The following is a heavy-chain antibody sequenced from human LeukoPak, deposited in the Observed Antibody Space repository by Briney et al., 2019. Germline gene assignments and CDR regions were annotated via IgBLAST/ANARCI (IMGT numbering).Heavy chain of an antibody. D-gene: IGHD2-15*01. J-gene: IGHJ4*02. Sequence: SETLSLTCTVSGGSISSYYWSWIRQPPGKGLEWIGSIYHNGSTYYNPSLKSRVAISVDTSKNQFSLKVYSVTAADTAMYYCSPRTQRGFDSWGQGILVTVSS. CDR1: GGSISSYY. CDR2: IYHNGST. V-gene: IGHV4-59*04. CDR3: SPRTQRGFDS.